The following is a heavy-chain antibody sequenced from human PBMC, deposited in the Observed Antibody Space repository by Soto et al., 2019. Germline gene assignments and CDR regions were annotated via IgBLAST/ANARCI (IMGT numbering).Heavy chain of an antibody. CDR3: ARGASIAAAGTVDY. Sequence: QVQLQQWGAGLLKPSETLSLTCAVYSGSFSGYYWSWIRQPPGKGLEWIGEINHSGSTNYNPSLKSRVTISVDTSKNQFSLKLSSVTAADTAVYYCARGASIAAAGTVDYWGQGTLVTVSS. D-gene: IGHD6-13*01. J-gene: IGHJ4*02. V-gene: IGHV4-34*01. CDR1: SGSFSGYY. CDR2: INHSGST.